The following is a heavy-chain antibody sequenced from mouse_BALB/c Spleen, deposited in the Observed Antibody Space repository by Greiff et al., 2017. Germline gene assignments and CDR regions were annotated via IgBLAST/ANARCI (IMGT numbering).Heavy chain of an antibody. CDR2: ISSGSSTI. J-gene: IGHJ2*01. CDR3: AIKYDYYDY. V-gene: IGHV5-17*02. Sequence: EVHLVESGGGLVQPGGSRKLSCAASGFTFSSFGMHWVRQAPEKGLEWVAYISSGSSTIYYADTVKGRFTISRDNPKNTLFLQMTSLRSEDTAMYYCAIKYDYYDYWGQGTTLTVSS. D-gene: IGHD2-10*02. CDR1: GFTFSSFG.